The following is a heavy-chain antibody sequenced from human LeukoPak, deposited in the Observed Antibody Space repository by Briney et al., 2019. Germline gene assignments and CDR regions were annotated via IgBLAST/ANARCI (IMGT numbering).Heavy chain of an antibody. CDR2: ISGSNSYI. D-gene: IGHD6-19*01. CDR3: ARDSSGWFGY. CDR1: GFTFNSYS. V-gene: IGHV3-21*01. J-gene: IGHJ4*02. Sequence: GGSLRLSCAASGFTFNSYSMNWVRQAPGKGLEWVSSISGSNSYIYYADSVKGRFTISRDNAKNSLYLQMNSLRAEDTAVYYCARDSSGWFGYWGQGTLVTVSS.